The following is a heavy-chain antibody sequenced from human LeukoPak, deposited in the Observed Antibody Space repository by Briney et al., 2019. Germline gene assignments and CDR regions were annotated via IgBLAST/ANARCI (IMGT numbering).Heavy chain of an antibody. CDR1: GFSFSTYW. J-gene: IGHJ4*02. D-gene: IGHD1-1*01. CDR3: ARKTDHQTGGDY. Sequence: PGGSLRLSCAASGFSFSTYWMHWVRQAPGEGLEWVSLIYSGGSTSYADSVKGRFTISRDNSKNTLYLQMNSLRAEDTAVYYCARKTDHQTGGDYWGQGTLVTVSS. CDR2: IYSGGST. V-gene: IGHV3-66*01.